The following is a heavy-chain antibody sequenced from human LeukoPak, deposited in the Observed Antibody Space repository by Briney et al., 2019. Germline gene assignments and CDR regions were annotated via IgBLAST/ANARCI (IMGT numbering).Heavy chain of an antibody. D-gene: IGHD3-16*02. CDR3: ARARYNWFDP. CDR2: IYHSGST. V-gene: IGHV4-59*12. Sequence: PSETLSLTCTVSGGSISSYYWSWIRQPPGKGLEWIGYIYHSGSTTYNQSLKSRVTLSRDKSKNQFSLKLNSVTAADTAVYYCARARYNWFDPWGQGTLVTVSS. CDR1: GGSISSYY. J-gene: IGHJ5*02.